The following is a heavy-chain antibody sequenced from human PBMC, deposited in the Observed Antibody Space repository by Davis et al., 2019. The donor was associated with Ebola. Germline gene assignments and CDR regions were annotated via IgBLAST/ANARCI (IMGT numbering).Heavy chain of an antibody. CDR3: ARVSAGTFDY. V-gene: IGHV4-31*03. CDR1: GGSISSGGYY. D-gene: IGHD6-13*01. J-gene: IGHJ4*02. CDR2: IYYSGST. Sequence: SETLSLTCTVSGGSISSGGYYWSWIRQHPGKGLEWIGYIYYSGSTYYNPSLKSRVTISVDTSKNQFSLKLSSVTAADTAVYYCARVSAGTFDYWGQGTLVTVSS.